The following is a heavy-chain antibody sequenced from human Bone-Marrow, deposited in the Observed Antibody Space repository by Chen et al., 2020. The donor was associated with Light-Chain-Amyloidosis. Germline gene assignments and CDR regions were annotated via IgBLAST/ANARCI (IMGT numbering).Heavy chain of an antibody. D-gene: IGHD5-12*01. V-gene: IGHV5-51*01. CDR2: IYPDDSDA. J-gene: IGHJ4*02. Sequence: DVLLEQSAPEVKKPGASLEISCAGGGYTIPNYWLGWVRQMPGKGLEWLGVIYPDDSDARYSPSFEGQVTISADKSITTAYLQWRSLKASDTAMYYCARRRDGYNFDYWGQGTLVTVSS. CDR3: ARRRDGYNFDY. CDR1: GYTIPNYW.